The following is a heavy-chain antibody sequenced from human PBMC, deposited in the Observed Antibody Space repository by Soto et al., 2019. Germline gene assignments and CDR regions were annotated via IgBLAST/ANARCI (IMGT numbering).Heavy chain of an antibody. Sequence: SETLSLTCAVSGGSLSSGAYSWSWIRQPPGKALEWIGYIYHSGSTYYNPSLKSRVTISVDRSKNQFSLLLSSVTAADTAVYYCARFYGDYKNWFDPWGQGTLVTVSS. V-gene: IGHV4-30-2*01. CDR3: ARFYGDYKNWFDP. CDR2: IYHSGST. D-gene: IGHD4-17*01. J-gene: IGHJ5*02. CDR1: GGSLSSGAYS.